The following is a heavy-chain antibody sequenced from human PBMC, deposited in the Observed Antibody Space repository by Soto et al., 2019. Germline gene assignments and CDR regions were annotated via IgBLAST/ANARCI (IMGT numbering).Heavy chain of an antibody. D-gene: IGHD3-16*01. Sequence: QVQLVESGGGVVQPGRSLRLSCAGSGFTFSSYGMHWVRQAPGKGLEWVAVISYDGSDKYYGDSVKGRFTISRDESKKTLYLQMNSLRVEDTAIYYCAKTAGYDYVWGSSGLDPWGQGTLVTVSS. J-gene: IGHJ5*02. CDR3: AKTAGYDYVWGSSGLDP. V-gene: IGHV3-30*18. CDR1: GFTFSSYG. CDR2: ISYDGSDK.